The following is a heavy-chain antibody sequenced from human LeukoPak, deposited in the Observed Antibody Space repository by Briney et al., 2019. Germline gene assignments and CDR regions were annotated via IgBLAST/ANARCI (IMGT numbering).Heavy chain of an antibody. J-gene: IGHJ6*02. Sequence: GGSLRLSCVASGFSFRSYDVSWVRQASGKGLEWVGRIRSKANNYATAYATSVKGRFTLSRDDSKNTAYLQMNSLKTEDTAVYYCIRGAASGSYYGFDVWGQGATVTVSS. CDR2: IRSKANNYAT. D-gene: IGHD1-26*01. CDR1: GFSFRSYD. V-gene: IGHV3-73*01. CDR3: IRGAASGSYYGFDV.